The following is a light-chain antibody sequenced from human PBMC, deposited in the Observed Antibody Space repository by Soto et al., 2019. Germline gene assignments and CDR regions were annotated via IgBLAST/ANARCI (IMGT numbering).Light chain of an antibody. J-gene: IGKJ4*01. CDR3: QQSYITPLA. CDR1: QSISNY. Sequence: DIPMTQSPSSLSASVGDRVTITCRASQSISNYLNWYQQKPSEAPRLLIYAASSLQSGVPTRFSGSGSGTDFTLTISSLQPEDFATYYCQQSYITPLAFGGGTKVEI. CDR2: AAS. V-gene: IGKV1-39*01.